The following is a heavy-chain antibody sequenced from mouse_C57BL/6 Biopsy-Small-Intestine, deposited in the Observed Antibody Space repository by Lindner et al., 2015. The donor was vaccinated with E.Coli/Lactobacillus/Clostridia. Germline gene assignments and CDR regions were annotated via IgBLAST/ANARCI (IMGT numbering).Heavy chain of an antibody. V-gene: IGHV1-81*01. CDR1: GYTFTSYG. D-gene: IGHD1-1*01. CDR2: IYPRSGNT. J-gene: IGHJ4*01. CDR3: ARLDGSSYSYAMDY. Sequence: VQLQESGAELARPGASVKLSCKASGYTFTSYGISWVKQRTGQGLEWIGEIYPRSGNTYYNEKFKGKATLTADKSSSTAYMELRSLTSEDSAVYFCARLDGSSYSYAMDYWGQGTSVTVSS.